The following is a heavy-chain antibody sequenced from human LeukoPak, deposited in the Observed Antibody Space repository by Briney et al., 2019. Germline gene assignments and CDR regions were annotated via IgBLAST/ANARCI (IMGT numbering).Heavy chain of an antibody. CDR1: GVSFSGYY. Sequence: SETLSLTCAVYGVSFSGYYWSWIRQPPGKGLEWMGEINHSGSTNYNPSLKSRVTISVDTSKNQFSLKLSSVTAADTAVYYCARGTIAAAAGYNWSDPWGQGTLVTVSS. V-gene: IGHV4-34*01. CDR2: INHSGST. J-gene: IGHJ5*02. CDR3: ARGTIAAAAGYNWSDP. D-gene: IGHD6-13*01.